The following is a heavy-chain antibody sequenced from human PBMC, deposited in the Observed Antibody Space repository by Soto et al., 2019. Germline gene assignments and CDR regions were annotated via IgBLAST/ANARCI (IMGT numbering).Heavy chain of an antibody. J-gene: IGHJ4*02. V-gene: IGHV4-59*01. CDR1: GGSISSYY. CDR3: ARDGGDHIAAVPFDY. D-gene: IGHD6-13*01. CDR2: IYYSGST. Sequence: QVQLQESGPGLVKPSETLSLTCTVSGGSISSYYWSWIRQPPGEGLEWIGYIYYSGSTNYNPSLKSRVTIPVDTSKNQCSLKLSSVTAADTAVYYCARDGGDHIAAVPFDYWGQGTLVTVSS.